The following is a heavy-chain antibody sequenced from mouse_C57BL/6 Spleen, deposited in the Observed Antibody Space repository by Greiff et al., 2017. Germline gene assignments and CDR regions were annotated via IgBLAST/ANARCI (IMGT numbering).Heavy chain of an antibody. J-gene: IGHJ1*03. V-gene: IGHV1-80*01. CDR2: IYPGDGDT. Sequence: QVQLKQSGAELVKPGASVKISCKASGYAFSSYWMNWVKQRPGKGLEWIGQIYPGDGDTNYNGKFKGKATLTADKSSSTAYMQLSSLTSEDSAVYFCARSDTTVVATDWYFDVWGTGTTVTVSS. CDR3: ARSDTTVVATDWYFDV. CDR1: GYAFSSYW. D-gene: IGHD1-1*01.